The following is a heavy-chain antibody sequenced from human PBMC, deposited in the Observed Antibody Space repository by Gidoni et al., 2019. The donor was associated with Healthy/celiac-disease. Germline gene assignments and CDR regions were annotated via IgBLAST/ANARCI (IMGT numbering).Heavy chain of an antibody. V-gene: IGHV3-23*01. J-gene: IGHJ4*02. CDR2: ISGSGGST. CDR3: AKELGHLWFGEFRY. Sequence: EVQLLESGGGLVQPGGSLSLSCAASGFTFSSYAMRGVRQAPGKGLEWVSAISGSGGSTYYADSVKGRFTISRDNSKNTLYLQMNSLRAEDTAVYYCAKELGHLWFGEFRYWGQGTLVTVSS. CDR1: GFTFSSYA. D-gene: IGHD3-10*01.